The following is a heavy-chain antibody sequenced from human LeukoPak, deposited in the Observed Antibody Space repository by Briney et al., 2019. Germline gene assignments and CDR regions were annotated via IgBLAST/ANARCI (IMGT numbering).Heavy chain of an antibody. CDR2: IWYDGINK. V-gene: IGHV3-33*01. CDR3: ARDPKRAISYGSGSHFDY. D-gene: IGHD3-10*01. Sequence: PGGSLRLSCAASGFTFTNYAMHWVRQAPGKGLEWVAIIWYDGINKYYADSVKGRFTISRDNSKNTLYLDMNSLTAEDTAVYYWARDPKRAISYGSGSHFDYWGKGPLVAVSS. CDR1: GFTFTNYA. J-gene: IGHJ4*02.